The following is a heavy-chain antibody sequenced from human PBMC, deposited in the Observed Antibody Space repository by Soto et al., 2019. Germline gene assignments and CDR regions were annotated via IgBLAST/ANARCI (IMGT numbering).Heavy chain of an antibody. Sequence: EVQLVESGGGLVNPGGPLTLSGEAFGFPFINYTMTWVRQAPGKGREWVSSISRSSRNIYYADSVKGRFTISRDNAKNALYLHMNSLRAGDTAVYYCARDLKVAGTNSFYYYGMDVWGQGTTVTVSS. CDR1: GFPFINYT. J-gene: IGHJ6*02. CDR2: ISRSSRNI. V-gene: IGHV3-21*01. D-gene: IGHD6-19*01. CDR3: ARDLKVAGTNSFYYYGMDV.